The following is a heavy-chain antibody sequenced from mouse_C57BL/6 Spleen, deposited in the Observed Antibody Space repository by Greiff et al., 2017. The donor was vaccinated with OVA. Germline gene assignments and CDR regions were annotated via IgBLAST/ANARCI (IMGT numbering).Heavy chain of an antibody. J-gene: IGHJ3*01. Sequence: EVQLVESGGGLVKPGGSLKPSCAASGFTFSDYGMHWVRQAPEKGLEWVAYISSGSSTIYYADTVKGRFTISRDNAKNTLFLQMTSLRSEDTAMYYCASKDGSSPWGQGTLVTVSA. V-gene: IGHV5-17*01. CDR3: ASKDGSSP. CDR1: GFTFSDYG. D-gene: IGHD1-1*01. CDR2: ISSGSSTI.